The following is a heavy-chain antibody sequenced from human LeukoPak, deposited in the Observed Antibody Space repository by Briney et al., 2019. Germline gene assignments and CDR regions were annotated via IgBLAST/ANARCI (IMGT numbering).Heavy chain of an antibody. D-gene: IGHD2-15*01. V-gene: IGHV3-21*01. Sequence: TAGGSLRLSCAASGFTFSSYSMNWVRQAPGKGLEWVSSISSSSSYIYYADSVKGRFTISRDNSKNTLYLQMNSLRAEDTAVYYCAKDSGGSCYYWGQGTLVTVSS. CDR1: GFTFSSYS. J-gene: IGHJ4*02. CDR2: ISSSSSYI. CDR3: AKDSGGSCYY.